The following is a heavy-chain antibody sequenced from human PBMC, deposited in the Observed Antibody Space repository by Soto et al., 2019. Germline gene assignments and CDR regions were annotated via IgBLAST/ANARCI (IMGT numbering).Heavy chain of an antibody. Sequence: PPETLPLTNPFSCWSIRSGGFYWRWIRPHPREGPGWVGDIYYSGGTYYNPSPQSRGSILVDTSKNQFSLKLSYVTAADTAVYYCAREGYRYGYNGGYFDYWGQGSLVTVSS. CDR2: IYYSGGT. V-gene: IGHV4-31*03. CDR1: CWSIRSGGFY. D-gene: IGHD6-25*01. CDR3: AREGYRYGYNGGYFDY. J-gene: IGHJ4*02.